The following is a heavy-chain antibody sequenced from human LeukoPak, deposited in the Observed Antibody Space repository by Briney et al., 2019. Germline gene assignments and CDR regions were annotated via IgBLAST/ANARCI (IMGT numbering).Heavy chain of an antibody. CDR1: GFTFISYA. CDR3: ARDFGRDYYDFPGWFDP. V-gene: IGHV3-30*04. CDR2: ISFHGTDT. Sequence: PGPSLRLSCAASGFTFISYAIHWVRQAPGKGLEWVAVISFHGTDTFYADSVKGRFTISRDNAKNSLYLQMNSLRAEDTAVYYCARDFGRDYYDFPGWFDPWGQGTLVTVSS. J-gene: IGHJ5*02. D-gene: IGHD3-3*01.